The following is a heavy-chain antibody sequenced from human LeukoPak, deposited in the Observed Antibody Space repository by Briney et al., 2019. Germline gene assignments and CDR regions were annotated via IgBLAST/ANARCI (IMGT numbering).Heavy chain of an antibody. D-gene: IGHD6-19*01. Sequence: GGSLRLSCAASGVTFSSYSMNWVRQAPGKGLERVSYISSSSSTIYYADSVKGRFTISRDNAKNSLYLQMNSLRAEDTAVYYCARSDQWPSLLGVGYFDYWGQGTLVTVSS. CDR2: ISSSSSTI. J-gene: IGHJ4*02. CDR3: ARSDQWPSLLGVGYFDY. V-gene: IGHV3-48*01. CDR1: GVTFSSYS.